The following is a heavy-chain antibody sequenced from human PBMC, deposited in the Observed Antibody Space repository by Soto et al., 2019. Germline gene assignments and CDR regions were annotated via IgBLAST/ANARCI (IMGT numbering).Heavy chain of an antibody. V-gene: IGHV4-4*07. J-gene: IGHJ6*02. CDR1: GGSISIYY. CDR2: IYTSGNT. D-gene: IGHD2-15*01. Sequence: SETLSLTCTVSGGSISIYYWSWIRHPAGKGLEWIGRIYTSGNTNYNPSLKSRVTMSVDTSKNQFSLKLSSVTAADTAVYYCAREEVGYCSGGRCYYYVMDVWGQGTTVTVSS. CDR3: AREEVGYCSGGRCYYYVMDV.